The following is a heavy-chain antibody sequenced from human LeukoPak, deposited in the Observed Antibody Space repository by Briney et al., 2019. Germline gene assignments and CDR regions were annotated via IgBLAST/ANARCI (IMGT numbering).Heavy chain of an antibody. Sequence: PGGSLRLSCAASGFTFSTYGMHWVRQAPGKGLEWVAVISYDGSNKYYADSVKGRFTISRDNSKYTLYLQINSLRAEDTAVYYCAKSLGSQPYGTDVWGQGTTVTVSS. V-gene: IGHV3-30*18. D-gene: IGHD2-15*01. J-gene: IGHJ6*02. CDR3: AKSLGSQPYGTDV. CDR2: ISYDGSNK. CDR1: GFTFSTYG.